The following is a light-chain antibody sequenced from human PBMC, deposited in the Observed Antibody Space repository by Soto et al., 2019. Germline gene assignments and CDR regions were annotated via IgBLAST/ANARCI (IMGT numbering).Light chain of an antibody. V-gene: IGKV3-15*01. J-gene: IGKJ4*01. Sequence: EVVMRQSPATLSVSPREGATLSCRASQGIGDTLAWYQHKPGQTPRLLIYDTSTRATGVPTRFSGSRSGAEFTLTTSSLHSEDFAVYYCQPYNNWPLTFGGGTKVEIK. CDR1: QGIGDT. CDR3: QPYNNWPLT. CDR2: DTS.